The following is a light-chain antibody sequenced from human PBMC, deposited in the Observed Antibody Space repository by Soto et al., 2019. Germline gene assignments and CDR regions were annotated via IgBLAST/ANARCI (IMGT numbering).Light chain of an antibody. CDR1: QSISSSY. Sequence: EIVLTQSPGTLSLSPGERATLSCRASQSISSSYLAWYQQKPGQAPRLLFYGASSKSTGIPDRFSGSGSGTDFTLTISRLEPEDFAVYYCQHYGSSPLTFGGGTKVEI. V-gene: IGKV3-20*01. J-gene: IGKJ4*01. CDR3: QHYGSSPLT. CDR2: GAS.